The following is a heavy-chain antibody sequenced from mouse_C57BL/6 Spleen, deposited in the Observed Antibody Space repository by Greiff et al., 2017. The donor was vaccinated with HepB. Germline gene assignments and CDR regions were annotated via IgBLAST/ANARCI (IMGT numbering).Heavy chain of an antibody. V-gene: IGHV1-81*01. CDR1: GYTFTSYG. CDR2: IYPRSGNT. Sequence: QVQLKESGAELARPGASVKLSCKASGYTFTSYGISWVKQRTGQGLEWIGEIYPRSGNTYYNEKFKGKATLTADKSSSTAYMELRSLTSEDSAVYFCARGPYDGYYVGYYAMDYWGQGTSVTVSS. J-gene: IGHJ4*01. CDR3: ARGPYDGYYVGYYAMDY. D-gene: IGHD2-3*01.